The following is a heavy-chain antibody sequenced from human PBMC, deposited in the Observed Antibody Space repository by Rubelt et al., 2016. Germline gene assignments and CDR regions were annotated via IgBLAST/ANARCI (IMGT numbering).Heavy chain of an antibody. CDR3: AKDWWTDPAMDY. CDR1: SSYG. D-gene: IGHD5-18*01. J-gene: IGHJ4*02. V-gene: IGHV3-30*18. CDR2: ISYDGSNK. Sequence: SSYGMHWVRQAPGKGLEWVAVISYDGSNKYYADSVKGRFTISRDNSKNTLYLQMNSLRAEDTAVYYCAKDWWTDPAMDYWGQGTLVTVSS.